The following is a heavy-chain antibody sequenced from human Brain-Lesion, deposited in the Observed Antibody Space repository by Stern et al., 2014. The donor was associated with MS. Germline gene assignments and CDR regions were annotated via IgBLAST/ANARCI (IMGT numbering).Heavy chain of an antibody. CDR3: ARDITGSSAYFAY. Sequence: EVQLVESGGDLVQPGRSLRLSCAAFGFTFDDYAMHWARQAPGKGMEWVAGISWNSCTIGYADSVKGRFTTSRDNAYSSLYLQMNSLRPEDTALYYCARDITGSSAYFAYWGQGTLVTVSS. V-gene: IGHV3-9*01. D-gene: IGHD1-14*01. CDR2: ISWNSCTI. J-gene: IGHJ4*02. CDR1: GFTFDDYA.